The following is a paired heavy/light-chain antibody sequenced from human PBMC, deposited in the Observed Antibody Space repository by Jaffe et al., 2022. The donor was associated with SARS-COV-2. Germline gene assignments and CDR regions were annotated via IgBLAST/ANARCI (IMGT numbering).Heavy chain of an antibody. CDR1: GYTFTDYA. V-gene: IGHV1-3*01. Sequence: QVQLVQSGAEVKKPGASVKVSCEASGYTFTDYALHWVRQAPGQRLEWMGWINAGIGNTKYSQKFQDRVTFTRDTSASTAYMELSSLRSEDTAVFYCVRVARNYDNSVPLGYWGQGTLVTVSS. CDR3: VRVARNYDNSVPLGY. D-gene: IGHD3-22*01. J-gene: IGHJ4*02. CDR2: INAGIGNT.
Light chain of an antibody. CDR1: QSISTY. V-gene: IGKV1-39*01. CDR2: AAS. J-gene: IGKJ2*01. Sequence: DIQMTQSPSSLSASIGDGVIITCRASQSISTYLNWYLQKPGKAPKLLISAASILQSGVPSRFSGSGSGTDFTLTISSLQPEDVATYYCQQSMSIPLTFGQGTKLEIK. CDR3: QQSMSIPLT.